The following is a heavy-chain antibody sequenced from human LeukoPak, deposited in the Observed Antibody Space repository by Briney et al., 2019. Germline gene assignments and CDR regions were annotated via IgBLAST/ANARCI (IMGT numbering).Heavy chain of an antibody. D-gene: IGHD3-3*01. CDR3: ARGPTYYDFWSGYYMFYYYMDV. CDR1: GGSISSYY. Sequence: SETLSLTCTVSGGSISSYYWSWIRQPPGKGLEWIGYIYYSGSTNYNPSLKSRVTISVDTSKNQFSLKLSSVTAADTAVYYCARGPTYYDFWSGYYMFYYYMDVWGKGTTVTVSS. CDR2: IYYSGST. J-gene: IGHJ6*03. V-gene: IGHV4-59*12.